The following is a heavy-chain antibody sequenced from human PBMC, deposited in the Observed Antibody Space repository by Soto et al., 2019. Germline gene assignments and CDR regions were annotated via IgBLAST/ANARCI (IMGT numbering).Heavy chain of an antibody. Sequence: GGSLRLSCAASGFTFSSYGMHWVRQAPGKGLEWVAVISYDGSNKYYADSVKGRFTISRDNSKNTLYLQMNSLRAEDTAVYYCAKIGFAALVYWGQGTQVTVSS. D-gene: IGHD6-6*01. J-gene: IGHJ4*02. CDR2: ISYDGSNK. CDR1: GFTFSSYG. CDR3: AKIGFAALVY. V-gene: IGHV3-30*18.